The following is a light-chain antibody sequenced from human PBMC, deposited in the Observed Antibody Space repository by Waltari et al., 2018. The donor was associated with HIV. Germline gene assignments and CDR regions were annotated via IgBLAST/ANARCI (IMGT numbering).Light chain of an antibody. J-gene: IGLJ2*01. CDR1: NSDIGSYDY. CDR3: SSFADRDGFYVL. CDR2: EVT. Sequence: QSALTQPPSASGSPGQSVTLSCTGSNSDIGSYDYVSWYQLHPGKAPKLVISEVTTRPSGVSDRFSGSKSANTAFLTVSGLQAEDEADYYCSSFADRDGFYVLFGGGTRLTVL. V-gene: IGLV2-8*01.